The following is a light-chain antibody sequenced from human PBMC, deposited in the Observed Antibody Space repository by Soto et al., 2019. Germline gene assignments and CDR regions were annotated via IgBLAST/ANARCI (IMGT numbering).Light chain of an antibody. CDR1: SSDVGGYNY. CDR2: EVS. V-gene: IGLV2-8*01. CDR3: SSYSGTNYHYV. J-gene: IGLJ1*01. Sequence: QSVLNQPASVSGSPGQSITISCTGTSSDVGGYNYVSWYQQHPGKAPKLMIYEVSERPSGVPDRFSGSKSGNTASLTVSGLQADDEADYYCSSYSGTNYHYVFGTGTKVTVL.